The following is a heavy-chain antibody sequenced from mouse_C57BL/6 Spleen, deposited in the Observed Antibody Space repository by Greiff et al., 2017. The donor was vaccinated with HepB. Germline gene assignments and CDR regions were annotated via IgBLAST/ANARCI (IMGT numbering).Heavy chain of an antibody. CDR3: ARHGGNYFDY. J-gene: IGHJ2*01. CDR2: ISGGGGNT. CDR1: GFTFSSYT. Sequence: EVHLVESGGGLVKPGGSLKLSCAASGFTFSSYTMSWVRQTTEKRLEWVATISGGGGNTYYPDSVKGRFTISRDNAKNTLYLQMSSLRSEDTALYYCARHGGNYFDYWGQGTTLTVSS. V-gene: IGHV5-9*01.